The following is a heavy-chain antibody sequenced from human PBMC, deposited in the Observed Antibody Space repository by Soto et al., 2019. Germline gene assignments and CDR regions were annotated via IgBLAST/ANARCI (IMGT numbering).Heavy chain of an antibody. CDR1: GASISSYY. Sequence: QVQLQESGPGLVKPSETLSLTCTVSGASISSYYWSWIRQPPGKGLEWFGYIYYSGSTNYNPSLKSRVTISVDTSKNQFSLKLSSVTAADTAVYYCASLGELSTDFETNYYYGMDVWGQGTTVTVSS. V-gene: IGHV4-59*01. CDR3: ASLGELSTDFETNYYYGMDV. J-gene: IGHJ6*02. D-gene: IGHD1-7*01. CDR2: IYYSGST.